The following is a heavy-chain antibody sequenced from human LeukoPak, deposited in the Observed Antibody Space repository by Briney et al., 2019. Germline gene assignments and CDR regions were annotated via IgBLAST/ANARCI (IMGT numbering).Heavy chain of an antibody. D-gene: IGHD2-15*01. J-gene: IGHJ1*01. CDR3: ARDSSDIRSLIAH. Sequence: VASVKVSCKASGYTFTSYAMHWVRQAPGQGLEWMGWINAGNGNTKYSQKFQGRVTITRDTSASTAYMELSSLRSEDTAVYYCARDSSDIRSLIAHWGQGTLVTVSS. CDR1: GYTFTSYA. CDR2: INAGNGNT. V-gene: IGHV1-3*01.